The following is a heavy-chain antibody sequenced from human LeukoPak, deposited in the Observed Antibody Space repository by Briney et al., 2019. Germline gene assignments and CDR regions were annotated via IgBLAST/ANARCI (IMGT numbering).Heavy chain of an antibody. CDR1: GGSISSYY. V-gene: IGHV4-59*01. D-gene: IGHD6-13*01. CDR2: IYYSGST. CDR3: ARVGIAAAGTLTWFDP. J-gene: IGHJ5*02. Sequence: SETLSLTCTVSGGSISSYYWSWIRQPPGKGLEWIGYIYYSGSTNYNPSLKSRVTISVDTSKNQFSLKLSPVTAADTAVYYCARVGIAAAGTLTWFDPWGQGTLVTVSS.